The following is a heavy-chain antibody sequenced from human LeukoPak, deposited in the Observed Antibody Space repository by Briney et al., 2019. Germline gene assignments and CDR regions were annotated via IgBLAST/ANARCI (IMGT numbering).Heavy chain of an antibody. CDR2: ISGSGGST. D-gene: IGHD3-10*01. V-gene: IGHV3-23*01. J-gene: IGHJ4*02. CDR1: GFTFSSYA. CDR3: AKGHYYGSGSLDY. Sequence: GGSLRLSCAASGFTFSSYAMSWVRQAPGKGLEWVSAISGSGGSTYYADSVKGRFTISRDNSKNTLYVQMNGLRAEDTAVYYCAKGHYYGSGSLDYWGQGTLVTVSS.